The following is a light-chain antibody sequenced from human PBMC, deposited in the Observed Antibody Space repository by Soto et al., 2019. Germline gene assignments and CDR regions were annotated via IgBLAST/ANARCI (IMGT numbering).Light chain of an antibody. CDR2: GAS. Sequence: EIVMTQSPATLSVSPGERATLSCRASQSVSSNLAWYQQKPCQAPRLLIYGASTSATGIPARFSGSGSGTEFTLTISSLQSEYFSVYYCQQYNNWHPWTFGQGTKVAIK. CDR3: QQYNNWHPWT. V-gene: IGKV3-15*01. CDR1: QSVSSN. J-gene: IGKJ1*01.